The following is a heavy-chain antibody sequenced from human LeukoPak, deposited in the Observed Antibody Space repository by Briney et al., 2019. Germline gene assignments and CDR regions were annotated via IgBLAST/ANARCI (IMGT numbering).Heavy chain of an antibody. CDR3: ARGHYRLTWFDP. D-gene: IGHD3-16*02. J-gene: IGHJ5*02. Sequence: SETLSLTCTVSGGSISSYYWSWIRQPPGKGLEWIGCIYYSGNTYYNPSLKSRVIISVDTSKNQFSLKLSSVTAADTAVYHCARGHYRLTWFDPWGQGALVTVSS. CDR2: IYYSGNT. CDR1: GGSISSYY. V-gene: IGHV4-59*04.